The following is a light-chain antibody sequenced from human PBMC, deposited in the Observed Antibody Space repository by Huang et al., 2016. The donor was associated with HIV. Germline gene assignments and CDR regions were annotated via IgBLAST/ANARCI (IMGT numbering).Light chain of an antibody. V-gene: IGKV1-6*01. CDR1: QEIKND. CDR2: GSS. Sequence: AIQMTQSPSSLSASVGDRVTITCRARQEIKNDLGWYQQKPGRVPKVLISGSSRLENGVPSRFSGSGFGTDFTLTISSLQPEDFATYYCLQDYDYPLTFGGGTKVEIK. J-gene: IGKJ4*01. CDR3: LQDYDYPLT.